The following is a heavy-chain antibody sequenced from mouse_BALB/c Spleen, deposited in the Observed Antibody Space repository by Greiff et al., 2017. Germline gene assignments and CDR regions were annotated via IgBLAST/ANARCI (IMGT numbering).Heavy chain of an antibody. Sequence: DVQLQESGPGLVKPSQSLSLTCTVTGYSITSDYAWNWIRQFPGNKLEWRGYISDSGSTSYNPSLKSRISITRDTSKNQFFLQLNSVTTEDTATYYCARYDYEYAMDYWGQGTSVTVSS. V-gene: IGHV3-2*02. CDR1: GYSITSDYA. CDR2: ISDSGST. CDR3: ARYDYEYAMDY. J-gene: IGHJ4*01. D-gene: IGHD2-4*01.